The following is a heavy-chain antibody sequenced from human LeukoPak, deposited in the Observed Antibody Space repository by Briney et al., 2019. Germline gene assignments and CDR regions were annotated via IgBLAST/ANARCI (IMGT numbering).Heavy chain of an antibody. J-gene: IGHJ6*01. CDR2: INSDGSST. CDR1: GFTFSSYW. V-gene: IGHV3-74*01. D-gene: IGHD2-15*01. Sequence: GGSLRLSCAASGFTFSSYWMHWVRQAPGKGLVWVSRINSDGSSTSYADSVKGRFTISRDNAKNTLYLQMNSLRAEDTAVYYCTTDRTPDIVVVVAATGYYYGMDVWGQGTTVTVSS. CDR3: TTDRTPDIVVVVAATGYYYGMDV.